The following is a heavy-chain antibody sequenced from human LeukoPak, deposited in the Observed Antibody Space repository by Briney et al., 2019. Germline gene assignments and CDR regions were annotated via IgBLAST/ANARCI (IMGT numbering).Heavy chain of an antibody. CDR1: GYFIRSGFY. CDR2: FYHSGST. Sequence: SETLSLTCTVSGYFIRSGFYWGWIRQPPGKGLEWIGSFYHSGSTYYNPSLESRVTISVDTSKNQFSLKLSSVTAADTAVYYCARVTGDYYDSSGYTDYWGQGTLVTVSS. CDR3: ARVTGDYYDSSGYTDY. J-gene: IGHJ4*02. D-gene: IGHD3-22*01. V-gene: IGHV4-38-2*02.